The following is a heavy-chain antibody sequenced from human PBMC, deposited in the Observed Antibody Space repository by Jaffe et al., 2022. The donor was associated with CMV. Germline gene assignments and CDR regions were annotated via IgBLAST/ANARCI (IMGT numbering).Heavy chain of an antibody. D-gene: IGHD6-19*01. CDR2: IDWDDDK. CDR3: ARTYAPDSSGWYTYYFDY. CDR1: GFSLSTSGMC. J-gene: IGHJ4*02. Sequence: QVTLRESGPALVKPTQTLTLTCTFSGFSLSTSGMCVSWIRQPPGKALEWLARIDWDDDKYYSTSLKTRLTISKDTSKNQVVLTMTNMDPVDTATYYCARTYAPDSSGWYTYYFDYWGQGTLVTVSS. V-gene: IGHV2-70*15.